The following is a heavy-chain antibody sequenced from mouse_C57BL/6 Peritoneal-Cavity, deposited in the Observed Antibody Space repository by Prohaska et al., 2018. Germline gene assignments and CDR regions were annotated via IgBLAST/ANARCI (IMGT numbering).Heavy chain of an antibody. D-gene: IGHD1-1*01. J-gene: IGHJ1*03. CDR2: IYPGSGNT. CDR3: ARNSGYYYGSSDWYFDV. CDR1: GYTFTDYY. Sequence: QIQLQQSGPELVKPGASVKISCKASGYTFTDYYINWVKQRPGQGLEWIGWIYPGSGNTKYNEKFKGKATLTVDTSSSTAYMQLSRLTSEDSAVYFCARNSGYYYGSSDWYFDVWGTGTTVTVSS. V-gene: IGHV1-84*01.